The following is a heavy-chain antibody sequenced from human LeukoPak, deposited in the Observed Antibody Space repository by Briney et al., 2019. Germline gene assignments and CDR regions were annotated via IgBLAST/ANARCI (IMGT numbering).Heavy chain of an antibody. Sequence: GGSLRLSCAASGFTFSSYAMSWVRQAPGKGLEWVSYISSSSSSIYYADSVKGRFTISRDNAKNSLYLQMNSLRDEDTAVYYCAREGVVATIGDAFDIWGQGTMVTVSS. J-gene: IGHJ3*02. V-gene: IGHV3-48*02. CDR3: AREGVVATIGDAFDI. D-gene: IGHD5-12*01. CDR1: GFTFSSYA. CDR2: ISSSSSSI.